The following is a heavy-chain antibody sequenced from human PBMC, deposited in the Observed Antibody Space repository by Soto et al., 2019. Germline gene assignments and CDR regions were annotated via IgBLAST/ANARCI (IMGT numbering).Heavy chain of an antibody. CDR2: ISSSRSYI. J-gene: IGHJ6*02. CDR1: GFTFSSYS. D-gene: IGHD4-17*01. Sequence: EVELVESGGGLVKPGGSLRLSCAASGFTFSSYSMNWVRQAPGKGLEWVSSISSSRSYIYYADSVKGRFTISRDNAKNSLYLQMNSLRAEDTAVYYCVRKGYGDYGGMDVWGQGTTVTVSS. V-gene: IGHV3-21*01. CDR3: VRKGYGDYGGMDV.